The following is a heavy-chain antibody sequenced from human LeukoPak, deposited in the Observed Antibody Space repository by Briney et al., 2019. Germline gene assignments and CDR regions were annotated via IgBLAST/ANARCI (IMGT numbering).Heavy chain of an antibody. CDR3: ARGSHVLRFLEWFVNAFDI. V-gene: IGHV4-34*01. Sequence: SETLSLTCAVYGGSFSGYYWSWIRQPPGKGLEWNGEINHSGSTNYNPSLKSRVTISVDTSKNQFSLKLSSVTAADTAVYYCARGSHVLRFLEWFVNAFDIWGQGTMVTVSP. CDR2: INHSGST. J-gene: IGHJ3*02. D-gene: IGHD3-3*01. CDR1: GGSFSGYY.